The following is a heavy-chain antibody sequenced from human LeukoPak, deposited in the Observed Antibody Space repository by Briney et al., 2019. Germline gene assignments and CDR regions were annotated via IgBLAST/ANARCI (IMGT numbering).Heavy chain of an antibody. J-gene: IGHJ5*02. CDR3: ARGLYYDFWSGYSFSNWFDP. V-gene: IGHV3-48*03. CDR1: GFTFSSYE. Sequence: GSLRLSCAASGFTFSSYEMNWVRQAPGKGLEWVSYISSSGSTIYYADSVKGRFTISRDNAKNSLYLQMNSLRAEDTAVYYCARGLYYDFWSGYSFSNWFDPWGQGTLVTVSS. CDR2: ISSSGSTI. D-gene: IGHD3-3*01.